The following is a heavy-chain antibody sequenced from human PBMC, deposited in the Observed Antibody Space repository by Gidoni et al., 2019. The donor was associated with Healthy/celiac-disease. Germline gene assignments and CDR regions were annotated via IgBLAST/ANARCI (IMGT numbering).Heavy chain of an antibody. Sequence: QVQLVQSGAEVKKPGASVKVSCKASGYTFTSYYMHWVRQAPGQGLEWMGIINPSGGSTSYAQKFQGRVTMTRDTSTSTVYMELSSLRSEDTAVYYCAREGIAAAGNYYGMDVWGQGTTVTVSS. CDR1: GYTFTSYY. CDR3: AREGIAAAGNYYGMDV. J-gene: IGHJ6*02. D-gene: IGHD6-13*01. V-gene: IGHV1-46*03. CDR2: INPSGGST.